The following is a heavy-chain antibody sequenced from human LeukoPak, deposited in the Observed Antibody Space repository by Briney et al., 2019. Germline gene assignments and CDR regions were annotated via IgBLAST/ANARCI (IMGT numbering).Heavy chain of an antibody. CDR1: DDSISDYY. D-gene: IGHD3-16*01. CDR3: TRGAGWLIDY. J-gene: IGHJ4*02. Sequence: SETLSLTCTVSDDSISDYYRGWIRQPPGKGLEWIGYIHNSGTSTYNLSLKSRVTISADTSKNQFSLKLNSMTTADTAVYYCTRGAGWLIDYWGQGTLVTVSS. V-gene: IGHV4-59*01. CDR2: IHNSGTS.